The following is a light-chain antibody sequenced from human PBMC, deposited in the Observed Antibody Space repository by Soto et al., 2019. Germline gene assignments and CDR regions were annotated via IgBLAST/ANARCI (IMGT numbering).Light chain of an antibody. CDR1: QGISTY. CDR2: DAS. CDR3: QKYDSDPRT. V-gene: IGKV1-27*01. Sequence: DIQMTQSPSSLSASVGDRVTITCRASQGISTYLAWYQQKPGKVPKVLIYDASTLQSGVPSRFSGSGSGTDFTLTISSLQPEDVATYYCQKYDSDPRTLGQGTKVDIK. J-gene: IGKJ1*01.